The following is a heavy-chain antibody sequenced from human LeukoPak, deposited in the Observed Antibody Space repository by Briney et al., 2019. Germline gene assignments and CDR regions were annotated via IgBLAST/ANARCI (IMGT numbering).Heavy chain of an antibody. CDR3: ARVWGGRAFGLRWVKDAFDI. CDR2: IYYSGST. D-gene: IGHD4-23*01. Sequence: PSETLSLTCTVSGGSISSYYWSWIRQPPGKGLEWIGYIYYSGSTNYNPSLKSRVTISVDTSKNQFSLKLSSVTAADTAVYYCARVWGGRAFGLRWVKDAFDIWGQGTMVTVSS. J-gene: IGHJ3*02. V-gene: IGHV4-59*01. CDR1: GGSISSYY.